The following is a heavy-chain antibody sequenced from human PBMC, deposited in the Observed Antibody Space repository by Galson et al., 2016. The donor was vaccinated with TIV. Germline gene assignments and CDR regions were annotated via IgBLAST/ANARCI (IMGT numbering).Heavy chain of an antibody. CDR3: ARRDSSVHGDLRGAFDV. D-gene: IGHD4-17*01. V-gene: IGHV3-53*01. J-gene: IGHJ3*01. CDR1: GFTVSSYH. Sequence: SLRLSCAVSGFTVSSYHMSWVRQAPGKGLEWMSVIYTGGSAYYPDSMKGRFTISRDDSKNTLHLQMNSLTVEDTAVYYCARRDSSVHGDLRGAFDVWGQGTMVIVSS. CDR2: IYTGGSA.